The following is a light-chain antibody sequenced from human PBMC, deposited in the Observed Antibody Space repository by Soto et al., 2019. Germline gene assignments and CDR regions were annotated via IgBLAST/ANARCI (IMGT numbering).Light chain of an antibody. CDR2: GAS. V-gene: IGKV3-20*01. CDR3: QQSGKSFPLT. Sequence: EIVLTQSPGTLSLSPGERATLSCRASQSVSSNYLAWYQQKAGQAPKLLIYGASSRATGIPDRFSGSGSGKDFILTISRLEPEDFAMYYCQQSGKSFPLTFGGGTKLEI. J-gene: IGKJ4*01. CDR1: QSVSSNY.